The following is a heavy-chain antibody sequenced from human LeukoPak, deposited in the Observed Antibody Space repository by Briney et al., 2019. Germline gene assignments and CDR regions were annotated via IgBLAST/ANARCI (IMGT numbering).Heavy chain of an antibody. D-gene: IGHD3-10*01. CDR1: GGSISSGGYY. Sequence: SQTLSLTCTVSGGSISSGGYYWSWIRQHPGKGLEWIGYIYYSGSTNYNPSLKSRVTISVDTSKNQFSVKLNSVTAADTALYYCARAPHLYGSGSYSYYFDYWGQGILVNVYS. CDR3: ARAPHLYGSGSYSYYFDY. J-gene: IGHJ4*02. CDR2: IYYSGST. V-gene: IGHV4-31*03.